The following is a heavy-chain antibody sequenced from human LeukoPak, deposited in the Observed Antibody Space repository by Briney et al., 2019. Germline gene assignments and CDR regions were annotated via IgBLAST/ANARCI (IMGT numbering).Heavy chain of an antibody. CDR3: ARGALYSVSYKSYFDY. V-gene: IGHV1-24*01. CDR2: FDPEDGET. J-gene: IGHJ4*02. CDR1: GYTLTELS. Sequence: ASVKVSCKVSGYTLTELSMHWVRQAPGKGLEWRGGFDPEDGETIYAQKFQGRVTMTEDTSTDTAYMELSSLRSEDTAVYYCARGALYSVSYKSYFDYWGQGTLVSVSS. D-gene: IGHD1-26*01.